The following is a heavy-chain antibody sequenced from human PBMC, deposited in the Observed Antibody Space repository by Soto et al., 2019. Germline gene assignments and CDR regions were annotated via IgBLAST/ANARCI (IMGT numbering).Heavy chain of an antibody. CDR3: ARDYEVPGIAVAGTN. Sequence: ASVKVSCKASGYTFTGYYMHWVRQAPGQGLEWMGWINPNSGGTNYAQKFQGRVTMTRDTSISTAYMELSRLRSDDTAVYYCARDYEVPGIAVAGTNWGQGTPVTVSS. V-gene: IGHV1-2*02. CDR2: INPNSGGT. J-gene: IGHJ4*02. D-gene: IGHD6-19*01. CDR1: GYTFTGYY.